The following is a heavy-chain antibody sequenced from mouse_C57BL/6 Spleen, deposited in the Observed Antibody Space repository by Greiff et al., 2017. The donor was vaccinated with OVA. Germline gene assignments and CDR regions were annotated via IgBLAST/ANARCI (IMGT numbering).Heavy chain of an antibody. D-gene: IGHD1-1*01. CDR2: ISYSGST. CDR1: GYSITSDY. Sequence: DVMLVESGPGLAKPSQTLSLTCSVTGYSITSDYWNWIRKFPGNKLEYMGYISYSGSTYYNPSLKSRISITRDTSKNQYYLQLNSVTTEDTATYYCARSPPYYGSSLNAMDYWGQGTSVTVSS. V-gene: IGHV3-8*01. J-gene: IGHJ4*01. CDR3: ARSPPYYGSSLNAMDY.